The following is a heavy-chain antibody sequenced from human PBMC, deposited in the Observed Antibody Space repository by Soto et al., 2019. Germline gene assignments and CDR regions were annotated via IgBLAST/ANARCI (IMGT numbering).Heavy chain of an antibody. CDR1: GYTFTSYD. V-gene: IGHV1-8*01. D-gene: IGHD3-3*01. J-gene: IGHJ5*02. CDR2: MNPNSGNT. Sequence: QVQLVQSGAEVKKPGASVKVSCKASGYTFTSYDINWVRQATGQGLEWMGWMNPNSGNTGYAQKFQGRVTMTRNTSISTAYMELSSLRSEDTAVYYCARGRLAYDFWSGVTNWFDPWGQGTLVTVSS. CDR3: ARGRLAYDFWSGVTNWFDP.